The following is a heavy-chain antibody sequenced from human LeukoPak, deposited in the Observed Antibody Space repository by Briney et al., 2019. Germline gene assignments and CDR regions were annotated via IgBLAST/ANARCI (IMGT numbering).Heavy chain of an antibody. J-gene: IGHJ6*03. CDR3: ARDRLMFLDYYYYYYMDV. CDR1: GFTFSSYW. CDR2: IKQDGSEK. Sequence: GGSLRLSCAASGFTFSSYWMSWVRQAPGKGLEWVANIKQDGSEKYYVDSVKGRFTISRDNAKNSLYLQMNSLRAEDTAVYYCARDRLMFLDYYYYYYMDVWGKGTTVTVSS. V-gene: IGHV3-7*01. D-gene: IGHD3-10*02.